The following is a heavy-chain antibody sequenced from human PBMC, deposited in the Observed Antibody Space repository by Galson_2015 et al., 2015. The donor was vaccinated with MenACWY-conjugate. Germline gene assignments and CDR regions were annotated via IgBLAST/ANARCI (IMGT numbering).Heavy chain of an antibody. J-gene: IGHJ6*02. D-gene: IGHD4-23*01. V-gene: IGHV5-51*01. CDR1: GYSFASYW. Sequence: QSGAEVKKPGESLKISCQGSGYSFASYWIAWVRQMPGEGLEWMGSIYAGDSETRYSPSFQGQVTISADKSITTAYLQWSSLQASDTAMYYCARSLGGNSYYYYGMDVWGQGTTVTVSS. CDR3: ARSLGGNSYYYYGMDV. CDR2: IYAGDSET.